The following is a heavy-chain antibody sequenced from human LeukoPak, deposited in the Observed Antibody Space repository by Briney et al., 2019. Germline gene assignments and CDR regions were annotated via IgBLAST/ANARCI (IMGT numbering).Heavy chain of an antibody. V-gene: IGHV1-46*01. CDR3: ARLPYRDGVAQHY. Sequence: ASVNASWKTSGYTFTRYYIEWVRQAPGHGLEWMGIINPISGATDYAQKFQGRVTMTRDTSTSTAYMELSSLRSEDTAMYYCARLPYRDGVAQHYWGQGNLFTVSP. D-gene: IGHD2-2*01. J-gene: IGHJ4*02. CDR2: INPISGAT. CDR1: GYTFTRYY.